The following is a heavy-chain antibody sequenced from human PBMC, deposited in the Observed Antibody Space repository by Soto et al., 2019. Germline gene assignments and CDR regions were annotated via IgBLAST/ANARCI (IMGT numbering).Heavy chain of an antibody. Sequence: PGGSLRLSCAASGFTFSSYAMSWVRQAPGKGLEWVSAISGSGGSTYYADSVKGRFTISRDNSKNTLYLQMNSLRAEDTAVYYCAKVDRSPVAAVRVYFQHWGQGTLVTVSS. CDR3: AKVDRSPVAAVRVYFQH. J-gene: IGHJ1*01. CDR2: ISGSGGST. V-gene: IGHV3-23*01. D-gene: IGHD6-19*01. CDR1: GFTFSSYA.